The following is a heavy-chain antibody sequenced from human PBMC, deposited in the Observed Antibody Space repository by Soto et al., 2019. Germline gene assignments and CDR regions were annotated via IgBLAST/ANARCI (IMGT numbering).Heavy chain of an antibody. V-gene: IGHV4-30-4*01. J-gene: IGHJ5*02. CDR3: ARAFERSAIGP. CDR1: GASITGADSY. D-gene: IGHD3-9*01. Sequence: LSLTGAVSGASITGADSYWFWVRKPPGKGLEWIGHIGSSGDTYYNPSLRSRVTTPADWSENVLPLPLKSVPAAARAVSWCARAFERSAIGPGGQGASVTAFS. CDR2: IGSSGDT.